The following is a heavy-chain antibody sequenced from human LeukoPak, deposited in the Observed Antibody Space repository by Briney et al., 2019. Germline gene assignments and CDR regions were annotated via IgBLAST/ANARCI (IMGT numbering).Heavy chain of an antibody. CDR1: GFTFSSYW. D-gene: IGHD5-24*01. CDR2: IKQDGSEK. J-gene: IGHJ4*02. V-gene: IGHV3-7*01. CDR3: ARSGWWMATNFDY. Sequence: GGSLRPSCAASGFTFSSYWMSWVRQAPGKGLEWVANIKQDGSEKYYVDSVKGRFTISRDNAKNSLYLQMNGLRAEDTAVYYCARSGWWMATNFDYWGQGTLVTVSS.